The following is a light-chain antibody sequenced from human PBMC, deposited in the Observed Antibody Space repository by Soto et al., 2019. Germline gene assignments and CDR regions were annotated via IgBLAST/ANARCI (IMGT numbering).Light chain of an antibody. CDR1: SSNFGAGYE. J-gene: IGLJ1*01. CDR3: QSFASSLRVYV. V-gene: IGLV1-40*01. Sequence: QSVLTQPPSVSGAPGQRVTISCTGSSSNFGAGYEVHWYKQLPGAAPTLVIFNNLNRPSGVPERFSGSKSVTSASLVISGLQAEYEADYYCQSFASSLRVYVFGSGTKLTVL. CDR2: NNL.